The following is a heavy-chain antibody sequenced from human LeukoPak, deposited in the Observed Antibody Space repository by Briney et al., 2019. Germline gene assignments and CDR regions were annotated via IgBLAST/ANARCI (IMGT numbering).Heavy chain of an antibody. Sequence: ASVKVSCKTSGYSENLYGITWVRQVAGQGLEWMGWINPNSGGTIYAQKFQGRVTMTRDTSISTAYMELRSLKSDDTAVYYCARESNGGYGFDYWGQGTLVTVAS. CDR2: INPNSGGT. V-gene: IGHV1-2*02. CDR3: ARESNGGYGFDY. CDR1: GYSENLYG. J-gene: IGHJ4*02. D-gene: IGHD5-12*01.